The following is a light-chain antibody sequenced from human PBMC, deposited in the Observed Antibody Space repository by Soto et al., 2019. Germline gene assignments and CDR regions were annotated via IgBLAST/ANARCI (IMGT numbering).Light chain of an antibody. CDR2: WAS. Sequence: DIVMTQSPDSLAVSLGERATINCKSSQSILYSSNNKNYLAWYQQKAGQPPKLLIYWASTRESGVPERFSGSGSGTDFTLTISSVQAEDVAVYYCQQYYRAPWTFGQGTKVEI. J-gene: IGKJ1*01. CDR3: QQYYRAPWT. CDR1: QSILYSSNNKNY. V-gene: IGKV4-1*01.